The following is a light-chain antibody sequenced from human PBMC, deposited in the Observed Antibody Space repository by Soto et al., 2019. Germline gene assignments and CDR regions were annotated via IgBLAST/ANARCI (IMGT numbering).Light chain of an antibody. CDR3: QQYNSYPWT. V-gene: IGKV1-5*01. CDR2: DVS. J-gene: IGKJ1*01. Sequence: DIQMTQSPSTRSASVGDRVTITCRASQSISGWLAWYQQKPGKAPKLLIYDVSSLESGIPSRFSGSGSRTEFTLAISSLQPDDFATYYCQQYNSYPWTFGQGTKVDIK. CDR1: QSISGW.